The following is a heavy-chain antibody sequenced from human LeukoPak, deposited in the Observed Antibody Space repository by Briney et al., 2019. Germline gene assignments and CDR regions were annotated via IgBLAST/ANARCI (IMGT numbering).Heavy chain of an antibody. V-gene: IGHV3-53*01. CDR3: ASGSESYRTPYYYMDV. D-gene: IGHD3-10*01. CDR2: IYRGGST. Sequence: GGSLRLSCAASGFTFSSNYMSWVRQAPGKGLEWVSVIYRGGSTYYADSVKGRFTISRDNSKNTLYLQMNSLRAEDTAVYYCASGSESYRTPYYYMDVWGTGTTVTVSS. CDR1: GFTFSSNY. J-gene: IGHJ6*03.